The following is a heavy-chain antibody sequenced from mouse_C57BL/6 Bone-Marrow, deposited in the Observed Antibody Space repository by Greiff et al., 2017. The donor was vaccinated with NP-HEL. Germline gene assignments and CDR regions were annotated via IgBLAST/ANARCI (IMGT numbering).Heavy chain of an antibody. J-gene: IGHJ1*03. CDR2: IRNKANGYTT. V-gene: IGHV7-3*01. CDR3: ARSYPLHGRYFDV. CDR1: GFTFTDYY. D-gene: IGHD6-1*01. Sequence: EVKLMESGGGLVQPGGSLSLSCAASGFTFTDYYMSWVRQPPGKALEWWGFIRNKANGYTTEYSASVKGRFTISRDNSQSILYLQMNALRAEDSATYYCARSYPLHGRYFDVWGTGTTVTVSS.